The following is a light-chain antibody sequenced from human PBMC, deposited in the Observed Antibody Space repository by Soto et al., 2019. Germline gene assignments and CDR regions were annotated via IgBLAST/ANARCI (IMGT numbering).Light chain of an antibody. Sequence: QSVLTQPPSVSGAPGQRVAISCTGSSSNIGAGYDVHWYQQLPGKAPKLLIYGNSNRPSGVPDRFSGSKSGTSASLAVAGLQDEDEADYYCQSYDSSLSGAVFGGGTKVTVL. CDR1: SSNIGAGYD. CDR2: GNS. CDR3: QSYDSSLSGAV. J-gene: IGLJ2*01. V-gene: IGLV1-40*01.